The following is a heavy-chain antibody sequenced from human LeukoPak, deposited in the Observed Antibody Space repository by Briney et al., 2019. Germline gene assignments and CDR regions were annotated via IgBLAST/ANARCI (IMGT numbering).Heavy chain of an antibody. D-gene: IGHD2-2*01. CDR3: AKSLDIVVVPAAIHAFDI. CDR2: ISGSGGST. CDR1: GFTFSSYA. Sequence: GGSLRLSCAASGFTFSSYAMSWVRQAPGKGLEWVSAISGSGGSTYYADSVKGRFTISRDNSKNTLYLQMNSLRAEDTAVYYCAKSLDIVVVPAAIHAFDIWGQGTMVTVSS. J-gene: IGHJ3*02. V-gene: IGHV3-23*01.